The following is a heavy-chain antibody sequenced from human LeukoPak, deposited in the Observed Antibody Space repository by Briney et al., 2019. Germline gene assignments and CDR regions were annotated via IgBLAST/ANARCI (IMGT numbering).Heavy chain of an antibody. D-gene: IGHD6-13*01. V-gene: IGHV4-59*01. J-gene: IGHJ4*02. CDR1: GGSITSYY. CDR3: ASYSNSWYYFDY. CDR2: MYYSANS. Sequence: SETLSLTCTVSGGSITSYYWSWIRQPPGKGLEGIGYMYYSANSYYNPSLKSRVTISVDTSKNQFSLKLSSMTAADTAVYYGASYSNSWYYFDYWGQGTLVTVSS.